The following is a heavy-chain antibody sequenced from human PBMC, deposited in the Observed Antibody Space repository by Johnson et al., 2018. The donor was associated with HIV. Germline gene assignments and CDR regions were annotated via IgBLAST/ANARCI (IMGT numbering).Heavy chain of an antibody. D-gene: IGHD2-8*02. CDR1: GFTFSDYY. V-gene: IGHV3-11*04. CDR3: AIERSSVLVVYAIPGAFVI. CDR2: ISSSGSTI. J-gene: IGHJ3*02. Sequence: QVQLVESGGGLVKPGGSLRLSCAASGFTFSDYYMSWIRQAPGKGLEWVSYISSSGSTIYYTDSVKGRFTISRDNATNSLYLQMNRLRAEDTAVDYCAIERSSVLVVYAIPGAFVIWGQGTMVTVSS.